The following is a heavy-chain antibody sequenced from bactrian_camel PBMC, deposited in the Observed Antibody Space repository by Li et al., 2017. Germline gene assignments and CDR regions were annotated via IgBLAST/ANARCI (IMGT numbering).Heavy chain of an antibody. CDR1: GFTFDGSD. D-gene: IGHD3*01. CDR3: AADQAVLLELPDGTCPGPHNY. V-gene: IGHV3S55*01. Sequence: HVQLVESGGGSVQAGGSPRLSCTASGFTFDGSDIGWYRRAPGNECELVSTLESDRSPYYVDDVKGRFTISLDNAKNTLYLQMNSLKPEDTAVCFCAADQAVLLELPDGTCPGPHNYWGRGTQVTVS. J-gene: IGHJ4*01. CDR2: LESDRSP.